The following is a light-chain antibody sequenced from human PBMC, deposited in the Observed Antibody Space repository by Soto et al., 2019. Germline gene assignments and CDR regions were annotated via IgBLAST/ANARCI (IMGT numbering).Light chain of an antibody. CDR1: SSNIGNNA. V-gene: IGLV1-44*01. CDR3: ATWDDSLDGWV. CDR2: RNS. J-gene: IGLJ3*02. Sequence: QSVLTQPPSASGSPGQRVIISCSGSSSNIGNNAVNWYQHLPGTSPKLLIYRNSQRPSGVPDRFSGSKSGTSASLAIRGRQSEDETDYYCATWDDSLDGWVFRGGTKLTVL.